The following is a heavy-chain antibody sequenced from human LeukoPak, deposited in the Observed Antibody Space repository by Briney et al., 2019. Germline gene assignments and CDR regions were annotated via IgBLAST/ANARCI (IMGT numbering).Heavy chain of an antibody. D-gene: IGHD3-9*01. V-gene: IGHV3-30-3*01. J-gene: IGHJ4*02. Sequence: GGSLRLSCAASGFTFSSYAMHWVRQAPGKGLEWVAVISYDGSNKYYADSVKGRFTISRDNSKNTLYLQMNSLRAEDTAVYYCARGGPGGYDILTGYGYWGQGTLVTVSS. CDR3: ARGGPGGYDILTGYGY. CDR2: ISYDGSNK. CDR1: GFTFSSYA.